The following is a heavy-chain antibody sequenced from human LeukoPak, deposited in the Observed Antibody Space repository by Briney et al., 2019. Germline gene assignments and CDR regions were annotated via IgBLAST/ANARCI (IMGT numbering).Heavy chain of an antibody. Sequence: SETLSLTCPVSRGSISSNIYYWSWIRQPPGKGLEWIGYIYYSGSTNYNPSLKSRVTISVDTSKNQFSLKLSSVTAADTAVYYCARGRSSMVRGYYYYYMDVWGKGTTVTISS. J-gene: IGHJ6*03. D-gene: IGHD3-10*01. CDR2: IYYSGST. CDR3: ARGRSSMVRGYYYYYMDV. CDR1: RGSISSNIYY. V-gene: IGHV4-61*01.